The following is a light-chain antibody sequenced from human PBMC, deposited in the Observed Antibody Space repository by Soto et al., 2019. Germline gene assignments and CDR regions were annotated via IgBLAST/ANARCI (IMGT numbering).Light chain of an antibody. CDR1: QYIGSN. Sequence: EIVLTHSPGTLSVSRCETATLSSRASQYIGSNLAWYQQKPGQAPGLLIYGASTRATGIPARFSGFGSGTEFTLTISSLQSEDFAVYYCEQYNNWPITFGQGTRLENK. CDR3: EQYNNWPIT. CDR2: GAS. V-gene: IGKV3-15*01. J-gene: IGKJ5*01.